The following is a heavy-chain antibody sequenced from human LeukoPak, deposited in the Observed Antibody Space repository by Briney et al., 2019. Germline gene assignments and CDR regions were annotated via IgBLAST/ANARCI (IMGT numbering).Heavy chain of an antibody. CDR2: IYYSGST. CDR1: DGSISSTIYY. CDR3: SRVTTGYYFDY. D-gene: IGHD4-11*01. V-gene: IGHV4-39*07. J-gene: IGHJ4*02. Sequence: SETLSLTCTVSDGSISSTIYYWGCIRQPPGKGLECIGSIYYSGSTYYNPSLKSRVTISVDTSKNQFSLKLSSVTAADTAVYYCSRVTTGYYFDYRGQGTLVTVSS.